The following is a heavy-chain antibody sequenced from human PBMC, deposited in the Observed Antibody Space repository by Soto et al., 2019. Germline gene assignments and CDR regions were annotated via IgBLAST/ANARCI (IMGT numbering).Heavy chain of an antibody. CDR1: GFTFSSYA. V-gene: IGHV3-23*01. D-gene: IGHD3-10*01. CDR2: ISGSGGST. Sequence: EVQLLESGGGLVQPGGSLRLSCAASGFTFSSYAMSWVRQAPGKGLEWVSAISGSGGSTYYADSVKGRFTISRDNSKNTLYLQMNSLRAEDTAVYYCAKDRGFRTPRPSTVDYWGQGTLVTVSS. CDR3: AKDRGFRTPRPSTVDY. J-gene: IGHJ4*02.